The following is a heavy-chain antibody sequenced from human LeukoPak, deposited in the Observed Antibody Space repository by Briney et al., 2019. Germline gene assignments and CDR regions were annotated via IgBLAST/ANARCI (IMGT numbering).Heavy chain of an antibody. Sequence: GGSLRLSCAASGFTVSSNYMSWVRQAPGKGLEWVSVIYSGDSTYYADSVKGRFTISRDNSKNTLYLQMNSLRAEDTAVYYCARVVSGAFDIRGQGTMVTVSS. V-gene: IGHV3-53*01. D-gene: IGHD3-10*01. CDR1: GFTVSSNY. CDR2: IYSGDST. J-gene: IGHJ3*02. CDR3: ARVVSGAFDI.